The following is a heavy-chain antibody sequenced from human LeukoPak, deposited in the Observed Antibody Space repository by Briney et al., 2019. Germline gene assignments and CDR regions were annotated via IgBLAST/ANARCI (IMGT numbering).Heavy chain of an antibody. V-gene: IGHV3-23*01. CDR3: AKDTSIGKYCTSGVCSPFDY. CDR1: GFTFSSYA. D-gene: IGHD2-8*01. Sequence: GGSLRLSCAASGFTFSSYAMSWVRQAPGKGLEWVSAISDSGDYTYYADSVKGRFTISRDNSKNTLYLHVNSLRAEDTAVYYCAKDTSIGKYCTSGVCSPFDYWGQGTLVTISS. J-gene: IGHJ4*02. CDR2: ISDSGDYT.